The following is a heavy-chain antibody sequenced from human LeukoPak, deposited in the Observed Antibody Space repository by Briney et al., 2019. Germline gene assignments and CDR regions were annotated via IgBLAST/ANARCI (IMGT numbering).Heavy chain of an antibody. CDR3: AARPRIPYQNWFDP. CDR2: IYYSGST. J-gene: IGHJ5*02. CDR1: GGSISSSSYY. D-gene: IGHD2-15*01. Sequence: SETLSLTCTVSGGSISSSSYYWGWIRQPPGKGLEWIGSIYYSGSTYYNPSLKSRVTISVDTSKSQFSLKLSSVTAADTAVYYCAARPRIPYQNWFDPWGQGTLVTVSS. V-gene: IGHV4-39*01.